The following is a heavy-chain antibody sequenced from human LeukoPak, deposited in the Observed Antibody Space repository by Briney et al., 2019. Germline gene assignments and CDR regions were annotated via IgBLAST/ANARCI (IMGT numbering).Heavy chain of an antibody. Sequence: SETLSLTCAVYGGSFSGYYWGWIRQPPGKGLEWIGNIYHSGSTNYNPSLKSRVTISVDTSKNQFSLKLSSVTAADTAVYYCARGGLHLYYYYMDVWGKGTTVTVSS. J-gene: IGHJ6*03. CDR3: ARGGLHLYYYYMDV. CDR2: IYHSGST. D-gene: IGHD5-24*01. V-gene: IGHV4-34*01. CDR1: GGSFSGYY.